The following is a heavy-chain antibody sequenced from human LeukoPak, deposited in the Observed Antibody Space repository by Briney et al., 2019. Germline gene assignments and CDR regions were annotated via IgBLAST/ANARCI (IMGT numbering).Heavy chain of an antibody. CDR1: GFTFGTYA. D-gene: IGHD1-1*01. Sequence: PGGSLRLSCAASGFTFGTYAMNWVRQAPGKGLEWVSGILASGSTTYYADSVKGRFTISRDNSKNTLYLQMNSLRAEDTATYYCAKDRVPDGRWNFDFWGQGTLVTVSS. CDR3: AKDRVPDGRWNFDF. V-gene: IGHV3-23*01. J-gene: IGHJ4*02. CDR2: ILASGSTT.